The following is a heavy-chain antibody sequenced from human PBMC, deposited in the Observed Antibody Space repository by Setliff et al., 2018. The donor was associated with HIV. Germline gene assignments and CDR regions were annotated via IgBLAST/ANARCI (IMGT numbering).Heavy chain of an antibody. CDR3: ARDDWNDNAFDI. D-gene: IGHD1-1*01. V-gene: IGHV1-69*05. CDR1: GGTFSSYA. J-gene: IGHJ3*02. CDR2: IIPIFGTT. Sequence: SVKVSCKASGGTFSSYAISWVRQAPGQGLEWMGGIIPIFGTTNYAQKFQGWVTMTRDTSINTVFMELSRLRSDDTAMYYCARDDWNDNAFDIWGQGTLVTVSS.